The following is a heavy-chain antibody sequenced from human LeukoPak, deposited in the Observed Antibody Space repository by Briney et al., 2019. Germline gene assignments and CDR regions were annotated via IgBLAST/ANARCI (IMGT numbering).Heavy chain of an antibody. CDR2: IYYSGST. D-gene: IGHD3-10*01. Sequence: SETLSLTCTVSGGSISSHYWSWIRQPPGKGLEWIGYIYYSGSTNYNPSLKSRVTISVDTSKNQFSLKLSSVTAADTAVYYCARALHGARGASHYYYYYMDVWGKGTTVTVSS. J-gene: IGHJ6*03. CDR3: ARALHGARGASHYYYYYMDV. CDR1: GGSISSHY. V-gene: IGHV4-59*11.